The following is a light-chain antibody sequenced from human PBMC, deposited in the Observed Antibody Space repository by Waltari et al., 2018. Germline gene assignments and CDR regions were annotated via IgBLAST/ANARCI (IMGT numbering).Light chain of an antibody. J-gene: IGKJ2*01. CDR1: QSLLHSDGKTY. V-gene: IGKV2-29*02. CDR2: ELS. Sequence: EIVMTQTPLSLSVTPVQPASISCKSSQSLLHSDGKTYVYWYLQKPGQSPQLLIYELSRRFSGVPDRFSASGSRTDFTLKISRVEADDVGVYYCMQGIHLTFGQGTKLEIK. CDR3: MQGIHLT.